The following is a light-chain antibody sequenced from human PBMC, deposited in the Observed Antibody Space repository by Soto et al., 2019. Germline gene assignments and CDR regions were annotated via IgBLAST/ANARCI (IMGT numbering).Light chain of an antibody. CDR3: QQYDNWPIT. CDR1: QSINIK. CDR2: GAS. J-gene: IGKJ5*01. V-gene: IGKV3-15*01. Sequence: EIVLTQSPATLSVSPGERATLSCRASQSINIKLAWYQQTPGQPPMLLIYGASTRATGLPARFSGSGSGTEFTLIISRPQSEDSAVYYCQQYDNWPITFGQGTRLEI.